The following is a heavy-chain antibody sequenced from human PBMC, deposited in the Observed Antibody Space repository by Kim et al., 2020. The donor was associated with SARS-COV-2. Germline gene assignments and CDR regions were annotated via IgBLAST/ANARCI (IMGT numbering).Heavy chain of an antibody. CDR2: ISGSGTTT. CDR3: AKDRGGYTSGWY. Sequence: GGSLRLSCAASGFTFSNFAMNWVRQAPGKGLEWVSAISGSGTTTYYADSVKGRFTISRDNSKNTVYLRMNSLRAEDTAAYYCAKDRGGYTSGWY. CDR1: GFTFSNFA. D-gene: IGHD6-19*01. J-gene: IGHJ2*01. V-gene: IGHV3-23*01.